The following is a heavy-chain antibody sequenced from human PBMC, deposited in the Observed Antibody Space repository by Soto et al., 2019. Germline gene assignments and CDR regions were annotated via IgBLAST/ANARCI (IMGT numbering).Heavy chain of an antibody. CDR2: IYYSGST. Sequence: PSETLSLTCTVSGGSISNYYWTWVRQPPGKGLEWIGYIYYSGSTNYNPSLKSRVTISVDTSENQFSLKLSSVTAADTAVYYCARGGDLYSSSWYNWFDPWGQGTLVTVSS. CDR3: ARGGDLYSSSWYNWFDP. V-gene: IGHV4-59*01. CDR1: GGSISNYY. D-gene: IGHD6-13*01. J-gene: IGHJ5*02.